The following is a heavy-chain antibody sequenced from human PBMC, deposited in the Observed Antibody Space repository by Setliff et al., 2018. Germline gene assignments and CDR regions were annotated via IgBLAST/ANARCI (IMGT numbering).Heavy chain of an antibody. J-gene: IGHJ4*02. D-gene: IGHD3-10*01. Sequence: SETLSLTCTVSGGSISSHYWSWIRQPPGKGLEWIGSIYYSGSTNYNPSLKSRVTISVDTSKNQFSLKLSSVTAADTAVYYCARNGGSALLDYWGQGTLVTVSS. V-gene: IGHV4-59*11. CDR1: GGSISSHY. CDR2: IYYSGST. CDR3: ARNGGSALLDY.